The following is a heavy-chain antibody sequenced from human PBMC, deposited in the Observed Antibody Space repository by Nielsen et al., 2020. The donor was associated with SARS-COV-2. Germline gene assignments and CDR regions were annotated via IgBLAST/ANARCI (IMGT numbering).Heavy chain of an antibody. CDR2: VTHSGST. Sequence: ETLSLTCAVYGGSFSGYSWSWIRQAPGKGLDWIGEVTHSGSTKYSPSLQSRVTVSADTSKNQISLKLRSVTAADTAVYYCARGVTDITMTVIVMTGASYFFDSWGQGTLVSVSS. D-gene: IGHD3-22*01. CDR1: GGSFSGYS. CDR3: ARGVTDITMTVIVMTGASYFFDS. J-gene: IGHJ4*02. V-gene: IGHV4-34*01.